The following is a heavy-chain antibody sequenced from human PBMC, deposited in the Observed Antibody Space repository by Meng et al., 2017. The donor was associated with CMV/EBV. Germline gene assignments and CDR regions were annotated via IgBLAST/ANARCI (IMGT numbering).Heavy chain of an antibody. Sequence: SETLSLTCAVYGGSFSGYYWSWIRQPPGKGLEWIGEINHSGSTNYNPSLKSRVTISVDTSKNQFSLKLSSVTAADTAVYYCARLGGVTIFGVVIPNWFDPWGQGALVTVSS. J-gene: IGHJ5*02. D-gene: IGHD3-3*01. CDR3: ARLGGVTIFGVVIPNWFDP. V-gene: IGHV4-34*01. CDR2: INHSGST. CDR1: GGSFSGYY.